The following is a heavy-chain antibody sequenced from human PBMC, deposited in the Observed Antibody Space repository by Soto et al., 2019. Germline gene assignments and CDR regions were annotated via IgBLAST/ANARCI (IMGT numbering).Heavy chain of an antibody. V-gene: IGHV4-59*01. D-gene: IGHD6-19*01. J-gene: IGHJ1*01. CDR3: ARRIAVPSSHIDH. CDR2: VYYTGST. Sequence: PSETLSLTCRVSGGSMSGYYWSWIRQAPGKGLEWIGYVYYTGSTTYNPSLQSRVTISVDTYNKKFSLSLRLATAAETAVYFCARRIAVPSSHIDHWGQGIRVTVSS. CDR1: GGSMSGYY.